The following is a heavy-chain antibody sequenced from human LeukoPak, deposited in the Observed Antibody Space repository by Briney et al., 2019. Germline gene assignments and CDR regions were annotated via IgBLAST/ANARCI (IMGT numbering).Heavy chain of an antibody. V-gene: IGHV3-33*08. Sequence: GGSLRLSCAASGFTFSSYWMSWVRQAPGKGLEWVALIWYDGSNKYYADSVKGRFTISRDNSKNTLYLQINSLRAEDTAVYYCARSRGYRYGYFYYDMDVWGQGTTVTVSS. CDR3: ARSRGYRYGYFYYDMDV. J-gene: IGHJ6*02. CDR2: IWYDGSNK. D-gene: IGHD5-18*01. CDR1: GFTFSSYW.